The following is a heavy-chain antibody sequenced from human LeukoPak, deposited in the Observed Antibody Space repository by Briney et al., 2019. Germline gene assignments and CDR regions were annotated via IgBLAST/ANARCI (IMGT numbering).Heavy chain of an antibody. J-gene: IGHJ4*02. CDR3: ARGALDPATVTNYFEY. Sequence: ASVKVSCKASGYTFTDHYMQWVRQAPGQGLEWMGWINPNSGGTNYAQKFQGRVTMTRDASTSTAYMELSRLQSDDTAVYYCARGALDPATVTNYFEYWGQGTLVTVSS. D-gene: IGHD4-17*01. CDR2: INPNSGGT. CDR1: GYTFTDHY. V-gene: IGHV1-2*02.